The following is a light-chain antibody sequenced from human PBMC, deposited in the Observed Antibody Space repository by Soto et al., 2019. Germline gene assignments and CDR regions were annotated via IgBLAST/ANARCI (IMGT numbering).Light chain of an antibody. CDR3: QQYGTSRWT. CDR2: AIS. CDR1: ESVTDNQ. V-gene: IGKV3-20*01. Sequence: EIVLTQSPGTLSLSPGERATLSCRSSESVTDNQLAWYQQKPGQGPRLLIYAISTRATGVPDRFSGSGSGTDFTLTIRRLEPEDFAMYYCQQYGTSRWTFAQGTKVDIK. J-gene: IGKJ1*01.